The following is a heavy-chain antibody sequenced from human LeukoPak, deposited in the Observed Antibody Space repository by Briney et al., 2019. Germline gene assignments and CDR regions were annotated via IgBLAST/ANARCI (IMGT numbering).Heavy chain of an antibody. CDR3: ARDRHPEGSGNTLFAY. D-gene: IGHD3-10*01. Sequence: PSEPLSLTCTVSGGSISRYYGSWIRQPPAKGREWVGYIYYSGSTNYNPSLKSRVTISVDTSKNQFSLKLSSVTAADTAVYYCARDRHPEGSGNTLFAYWGQGTLVTVSS. CDR1: GGSISRYY. V-gene: IGHV4-59*01. CDR2: IYYSGST. J-gene: IGHJ4*02.